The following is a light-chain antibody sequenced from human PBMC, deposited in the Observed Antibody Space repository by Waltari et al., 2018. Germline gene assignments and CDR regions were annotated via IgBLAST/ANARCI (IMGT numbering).Light chain of an antibody. CDR3: QQRSNWPLT. CDR2: DAS. J-gene: IGKJ4*01. Sequence: EIVLTQSPATLSLSPGERAPPACRASQSVSSFLAWYQQKPGQPPRLLIYDASNRATGIPARFSGSGSGTDFTLTISSLEPEDFAVYYCQQRSNWPLTFGGGTKVEIK. CDR1: QSVSSF. V-gene: IGKV3-11*01.